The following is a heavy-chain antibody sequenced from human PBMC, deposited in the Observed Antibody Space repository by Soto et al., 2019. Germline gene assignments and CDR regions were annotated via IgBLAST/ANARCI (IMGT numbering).Heavy chain of an antibody. D-gene: IGHD1-20*01. V-gene: IGHV4-59*01. CDR2: VYSSGST. CDR3: ARQAVAAVTGILDNWLHP. CDR1: GDSITSYN. Sequence: SETLSLTCTVSGDSITSYNWNWLRQPPGKALEWIGYVYSSGSTNYNPSLKSRVTTSVDTSRNQFSLKVNSVTAADTAVYYCARQAVAAVTGILDNWLHPCGQGILVTVCS. J-gene: IGHJ5*02.